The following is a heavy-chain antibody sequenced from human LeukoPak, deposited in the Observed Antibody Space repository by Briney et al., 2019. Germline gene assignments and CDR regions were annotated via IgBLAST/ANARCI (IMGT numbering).Heavy chain of an antibody. Sequence: GASVKVSCKASGYTFTSYYMHWVRQAPGQGLEWMGIINPSGGSTSYAQKFQGRVTMTRDTSTSTVYMELSSLRSEDTAMYYCARFPVHYYDSSGYAFDIWGQGTMVTVSS. CDR2: INPSGGST. CDR1: GYTFTSYY. D-gene: IGHD3-22*01. CDR3: ARFPVHYYDSSGYAFDI. V-gene: IGHV1-46*01. J-gene: IGHJ3*02.